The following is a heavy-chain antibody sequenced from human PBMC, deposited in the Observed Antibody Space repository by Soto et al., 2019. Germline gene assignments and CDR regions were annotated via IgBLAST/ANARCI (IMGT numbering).Heavy chain of an antibody. CDR3: ARESEDLTSNFDY. Sequence: PGGSLRLSCAASGFTFTRYSMNWVRQAPGKGLEWVSSISSTTNYIYYGDSTKGRFTISRDNAKNSLYPEMNSLRAEDTAVYYCARESEDLTSNFDYWGQGTLVTVSS. V-gene: IGHV3-21*06. CDR1: GFTFTRYS. J-gene: IGHJ4*02. CDR2: ISSTTNYI.